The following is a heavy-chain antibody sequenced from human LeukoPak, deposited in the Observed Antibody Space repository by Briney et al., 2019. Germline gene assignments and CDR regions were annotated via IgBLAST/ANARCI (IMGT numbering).Heavy chain of an antibody. CDR1: GFIFDDYA. J-gene: IGHJ4*02. V-gene: IGHV3-9*01. Sequence: GGSLRLSCAASGFIFDDYAMHWVRQAPGKGLEWVSGISWNSGSIGYADSVKGRFTISRDNAKNSLYLQMNSLRAEDTALYYCAKEPDYSSPGASFDYWGQGTLVTVSS. CDR3: AKEPDYSSPGASFDY. D-gene: IGHD6-13*01. CDR2: ISWNSGSI.